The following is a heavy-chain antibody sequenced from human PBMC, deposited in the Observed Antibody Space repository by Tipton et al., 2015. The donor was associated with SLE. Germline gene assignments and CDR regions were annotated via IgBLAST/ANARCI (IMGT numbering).Heavy chain of an antibody. V-gene: IGHV3-30*02. CDR2: IQYDGAKK. CDR3: AKDRFMTYPINWFDP. D-gene: IGHD3-16*01. J-gene: IGHJ5*02. Sequence: GSLRLSCAASGFTFSSYGMHWVRQAPGKGLEWVAFIQYDGAKKYYADSVKGRFTIARDNSKNTLYLQMNSLRAEDTAVYYCAKDRFMTYPINWFDPWGQGTLVTVSS. CDR1: GFTFSSYG.